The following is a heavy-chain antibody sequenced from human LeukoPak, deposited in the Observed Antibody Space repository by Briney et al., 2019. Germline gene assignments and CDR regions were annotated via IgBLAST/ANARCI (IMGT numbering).Heavy chain of an antibody. J-gene: IGHJ4*02. CDR1: GFTVSSNY. CDR2: IYSGGST. CDR3: AGGANRLLWFGEATPFNFDY. V-gene: IGHV3-53*01. Sequence: GGSLRLSCAASGFTVSSNYMSWVRQAPGKGLEWVSVIYSGGSTYYADSVKGRFTISRDNSKNTLYLQMNSLRAEDTAVYYCAGGANRLLWFGEATPFNFDYWGQGTLVTVSS. D-gene: IGHD3-10*01.